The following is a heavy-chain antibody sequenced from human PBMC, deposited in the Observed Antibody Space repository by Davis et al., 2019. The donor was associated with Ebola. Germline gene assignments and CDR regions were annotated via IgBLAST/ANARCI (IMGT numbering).Heavy chain of an antibody. D-gene: IGHD2-15*01. J-gene: IGHJ4*02. CDR3: AREGRYCNGNTCYGGTLDY. Sequence: GESLKISCAASGFTFDDSAMNWVCHAPGKGLEWVSGINWNGGRTGYADSVKGRFTISRDNAKNSLYLQINSLRVEDKALYYCAREGRYCNGNTCYGGTLDYWGQGTLVTVSS. CDR2: INWNGGRT. CDR1: GFTFDDSA. V-gene: IGHV3-20*04.